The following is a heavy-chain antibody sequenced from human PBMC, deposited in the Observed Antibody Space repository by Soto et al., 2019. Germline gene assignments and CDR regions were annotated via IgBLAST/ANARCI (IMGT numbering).Heavy chain of an antibody. J-gene: IGHJ4*02. Sequence: PGGSLRLSCAASGFTFSSYAMSWVRQAPGKGLEWVSAISGSGGSTYYADSVKGRFTISRDNSKNTLYLQMNSLRAEDTAVYYCAKGGQGRTIFGVVPWYFDSWGQGTLVTVSS. V-gene: IGHV3-23*01. D-gene: IGHD3-3*01. CDR3: AKGGQGRTIFGVVPWYFDS. CDR2: ISGSGGST. CDR1: GFTFSSYA.